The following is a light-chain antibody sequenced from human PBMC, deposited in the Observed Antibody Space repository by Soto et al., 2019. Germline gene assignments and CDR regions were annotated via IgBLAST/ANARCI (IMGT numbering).Light chain of an antibody. CDR3: QQYNIWSLWT. CDR2: AAS. J-gene: IGKJ1*01. CDR1: EGVTSS. V-gene: IGKV3-15*01. Sequence: IVMTQSPDTLSVSPGDRATLSFRASEGVTSSLAWYQQKPGQPPRLLIYAASTRATDVPARFSGGGSETEFTLTISSLQSEDFAVYFCQQYNIWSLWTFGQGTKVDIK.